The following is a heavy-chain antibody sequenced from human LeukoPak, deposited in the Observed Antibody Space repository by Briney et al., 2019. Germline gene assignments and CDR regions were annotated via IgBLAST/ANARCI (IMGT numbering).Heavy chain of an antibody. CDR1: NYSISSNYY. Sequence: NPSETLSPTCTVSNYSISSNYYWGWIRQPPGKGLEWIGNIYHSGSTHYNPSLKSRVTISVDTSKNQFSLKLSSVTAADTAVYYCARDRYCSGGSCYFYWFDPWGQGTLVTVSS. D-gene: IGHD2-15*01. V-gene: IGHV4-38-2*02. CDR2: IYHSGST. CDR3: ARDRYCSGGSCYFYWFDP. J-gene: IGHJ5*02.